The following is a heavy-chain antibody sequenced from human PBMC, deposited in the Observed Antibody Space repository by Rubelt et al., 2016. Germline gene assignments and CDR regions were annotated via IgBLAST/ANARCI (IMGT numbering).Heavy chain of an antibody. CDR2: INTNTGNP. CDR1: GYTLTELS. J-gene: IGHJ4*02. V-gene: IGHV7-4-1*02. Sequence: QVQLVQSGAEVKKPGASVKVSCKVSGYTLTELSMHWVRQAPGQGLEWMGWINTNTGNPTYAQGFTGRFVFSLATSVSTAYLQISSLKAEDTAVYYCARAYYYDSSALTWAFDYWGQGTLVTVSS. CDR3: ARAYYYDSSALTWAFDY. D-gene: IGHD3-22*01.